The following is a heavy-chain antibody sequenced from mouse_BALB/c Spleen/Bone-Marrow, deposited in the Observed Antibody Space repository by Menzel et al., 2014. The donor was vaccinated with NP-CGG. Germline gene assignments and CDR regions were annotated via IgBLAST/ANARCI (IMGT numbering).Heavy chain of an antibody. V-gene: IGHV3-8*02. Sequence: EVKLQESGPSLVKPSQTLSLTCSVTGDSITSGYWNWIRKFPGNKLEYMGYISYSGNTYYNPSLKSRISITRDTSKNQYYLQVNSVITEDAATYYCATYDGYCFDYWGQGTTLTVSS. J-gene: IGHJ2*01. CDR3: ATYDGYCFDY. CDR2: ISYSGNT. CDR1: GDSITSGY. D-gene: IGHD2-3*01.